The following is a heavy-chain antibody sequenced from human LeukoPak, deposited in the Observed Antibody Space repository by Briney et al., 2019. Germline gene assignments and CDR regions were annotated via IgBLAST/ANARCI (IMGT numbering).Heavy chain of an antibody. CDR3: ARDFSWGVDY. CDR1: GFTFTGHY. J-gene: IGHJ4*02. V-gene: IGHV1-2*06. D-gene: IGHD3-10*01. Sequence: GASVTVSCKASGFTFTGHYMHWVRQAPGQGLEWMGRINGNSGATNYARNFQDRVTLTRDTSISTVYMELSRLRIDDTAVYYCARDFSWGVDYWGQGTLVTVSS. CDR2: INGNSGAT.